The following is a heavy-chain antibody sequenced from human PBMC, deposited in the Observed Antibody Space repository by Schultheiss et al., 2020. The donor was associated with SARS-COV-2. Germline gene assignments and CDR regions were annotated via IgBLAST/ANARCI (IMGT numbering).Heavy chain of an antibody. CDR1: GYTFTSYD. V-gene: IGHV1-46*01. J-gene: IGHJ5*02. D-gene: IGHD3-22*01. CDR2: INPSGGST. CDR3: ASDYYDSSGYYAWFDP. Sequence: ASVKVSCKASGYTFTSYDINWVRQATGQGLEWMGIINPSGGSTSYAQKFQGRVTITADESTRTAYMELSSLRSEDTAVYYCASDYYDSSGYYAWFDPWGQGTLVTVSS.